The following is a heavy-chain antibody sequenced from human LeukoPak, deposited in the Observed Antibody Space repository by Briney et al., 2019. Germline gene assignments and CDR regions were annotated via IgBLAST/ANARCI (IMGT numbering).Heavy chain of an antibody. V-gene: IGHV3-30*04. J-gene: IGHJ3*02. D-gene: IGHD5-18*01. CDR3: AFGYSYGHDAFDI. Sequence: GGSLRLSCAASGFTFSTYAMHWVRQAPGKGLEWVAVISYDGNIKDYADSVKGRFTVSRDNSKNTLYLQMSSLRPQDTAVYYCAFGYSYGHDAFDIWGQGTMVTVSS. CDR2: ISYDGNIK. CDR1: GFTFSTYA.